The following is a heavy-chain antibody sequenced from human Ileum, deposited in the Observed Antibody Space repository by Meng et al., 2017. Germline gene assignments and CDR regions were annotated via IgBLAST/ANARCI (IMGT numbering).Heavy chain of an antibody. CDR2: IYYSGST. CDR3: ARSSTSPASYFFDY. V-gene: IGHV4-61*01. D-gene: IGHD6-6*01. Sequence: QAQLHEPGPSPVGPSATLSLACTVSGGSVSSGSYYWSWIRQPPGKGLEWIGHIYYSGSTNYNPSLKSRVTISVDMSKNQFSLKLNSVTAADTAIYFCARSSTSPASYFFDYWGQGTLVTVSS. CDR1: GGSVSSGSYY. J-gene: IGHJ4*02.